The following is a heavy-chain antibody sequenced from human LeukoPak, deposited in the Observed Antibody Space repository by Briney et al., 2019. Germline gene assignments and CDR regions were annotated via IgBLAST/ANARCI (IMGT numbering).Heavy chain of an antibody. Sequence: GGSLRLSCAASGFTFSSYAMTWVRQAPGKGLVWVSRINSDGSSTSYADSVKGRFTISRDNAKNTLYLQMNSLRAEDTAVYYCARSYYYDSSGYYPFDYWGQGTLVTVSS. D-gene: IGHD3-22*01. CDR2: INSDGSST. CDR3: ARSYYYDSSGYYPFDY. J-gene: IGHJ4*02. V-gene: IGHV3-74*01. CDR1: GFTFSSYA.